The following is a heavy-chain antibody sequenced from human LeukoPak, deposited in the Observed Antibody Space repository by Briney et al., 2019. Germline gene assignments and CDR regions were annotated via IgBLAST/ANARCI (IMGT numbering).Heavy chain of an antibody. J-gene: IGHJ4*02. D-gene: IGHD1-26*01. CDR1: GFTFSSYS. CDR3: ASSGSYRFDY. Sequence: GGSLKLSCAASGFTFSSYSMNWVRQAPGKGLEWVSHITASGTAMFYADSVKGRFTISRDNAKNSLYLQMNSLRDEDTAVYYCASSGSYRFDYWGQGTLVTVSS. V-gene: IGHV3-48*02. CDR2: ITASGTAM.